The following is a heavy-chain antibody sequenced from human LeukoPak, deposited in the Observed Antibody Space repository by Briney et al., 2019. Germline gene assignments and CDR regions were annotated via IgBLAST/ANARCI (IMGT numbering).Heavy chain of an antibody. CDR3: ARGENYYGSGSYRDY. D-gene: IGHD3-10*01. CDR1: GYTFTGYY. J-gene: IGHJ4*02. CDR2: INPNSGGT. V-gene: IGHV1-2*02. Sequence: GASVKVSCKASGYTFTGYYMHWVRQAPGQGLEWMGWINPNSGGTNYAQKFQGRVTMTRDTSISTAYMELSRLRSDDTAVYYCARGENYYGSGSYRDYWGQGTLVTVSS.